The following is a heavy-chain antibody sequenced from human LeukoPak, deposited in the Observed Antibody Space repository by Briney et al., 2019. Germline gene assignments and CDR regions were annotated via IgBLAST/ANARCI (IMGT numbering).Heavy chain of an antibody. D-gene: IGHD6-13*01. J-gene: IGHJ3*02. CDR1: GYSFTSYW. CDR3: ARRRQQQLVLDAFDI. V-gene: IGHV5-51*01. CDR2: IYPGDSDT. Sequence: GESLKISCKGSGYSFTSYWIGWVRQMPGKGLEWMGFIYPGDSDTRYSPSFQGQVTISADKSISTAYLQWSSLKASDTAMYYCARRRQQQLVLDAFDIWGQGTMVTVSS.